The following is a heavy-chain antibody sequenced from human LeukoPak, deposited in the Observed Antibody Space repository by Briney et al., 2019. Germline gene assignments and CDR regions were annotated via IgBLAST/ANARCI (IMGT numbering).Heavy chain of an antibody. V-gene: IGHV3-23*01. CDR2: ISGSGRGGRT. D-gene: IGHD2-15*01. CDR1: GFTFSSYA. Sequence: PGGSLRLSCAASGFTFSSYAMSWVRQAPGKGLEWVSGISGSGRGGRTYYADSVKGRFTISRDNSKNTLYLQMNSLRVEDTAIYYCAKSGLNRFDYWGQGTLVTVSS. CDR3: AKSGLNRFDY. J-gene: IGHJ4*02.